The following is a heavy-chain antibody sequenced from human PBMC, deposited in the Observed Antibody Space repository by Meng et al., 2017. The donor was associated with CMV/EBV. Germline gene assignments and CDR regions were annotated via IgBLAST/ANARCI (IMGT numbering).Heavy chain of an antibody. CDR2: MNPESGGK. V-gene: IGHV1-2*02. J-gene: IGHJ5*02. D-gene: IGHD3-3*01. Sequence: YTFSGYYMHYVRQAPGQGLGWMRWMNPESGGKKCAHKFQGSMAITRNTSIRTAYMVLSKLRSVDTAVNYCARVPITLFGVVVKCFEPWGQGTLVTVSS. CDR1: YTFSGYY. CDR3: ARVPITLFGVVVKCFEP.